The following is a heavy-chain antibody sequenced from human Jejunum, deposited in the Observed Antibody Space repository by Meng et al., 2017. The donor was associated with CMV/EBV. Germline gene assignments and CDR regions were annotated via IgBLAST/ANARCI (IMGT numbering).Heavy chain of an antibody. D-gene: IGHD6-6*01. CDR1: GFNFNIFS. V-gene: IGHV3-7*01. J-gene: IGHJ4*02. Sequence: RLSWAASGFNFNIFSMSWVRQAPGKGLEWVASIRQDGSEKYYVDFVKGRFTISRDNAKNSLYLQMNSLRVEDTAMYYCAEGIASRLRGQGTMVTVSS. CDR3: AEGIASRL. CDR2: IRQDGSEK.